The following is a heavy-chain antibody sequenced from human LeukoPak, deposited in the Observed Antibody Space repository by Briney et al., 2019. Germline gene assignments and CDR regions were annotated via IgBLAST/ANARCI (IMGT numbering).Heavy chain of an antibody. CDR1: GFTFSSYN. J-gene: IGHJ4*02. CDR2: ITSSSSTK. D-gene: IGHD5-24*01. CDR3: ARELTDGWDYFEY. V-gene: IGHV3-48*01. Sequence: GGSLRLSCAASGFTFSSYNMNWVRQAPGKGLEWVSFITSSSSTKHHADSVKGRFTVSRDNDKNLLYLQMNSLRAEDTAVYYFARELTDGWDYFEYWGQGTLVTVSS.